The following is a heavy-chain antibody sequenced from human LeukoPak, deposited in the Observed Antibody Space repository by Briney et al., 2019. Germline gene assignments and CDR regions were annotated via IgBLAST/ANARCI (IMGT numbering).Heavy chain of an antibody. CDR1: GGSISSGSYY. Sequence: SETLSLTCTVSGGSISSGSYYWSWIRQPAGKGLEWIGRIYTSGSTNYNPSLKSRVSISVDTSKNQFSLKLSSVTAADTAVYYCARAGGYVGFDYWGQGTLVTVSS. J-gene: IGHJ4*02. CDR2: IYTSGST. CDR3: ARAGGYVGFDY. V-gene: IGHV4-61*02. D-gene: IGHD5-12*01.